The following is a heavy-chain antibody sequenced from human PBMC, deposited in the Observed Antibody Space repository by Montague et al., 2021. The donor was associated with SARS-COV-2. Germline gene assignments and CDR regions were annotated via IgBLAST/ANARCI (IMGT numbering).Heavy chain of an antibody. V-gene: IGHV3-21*01. CDR2: ISSESAYI. Sequence: SLRLSCPVSGFTFSSISMNWVRQAPGKRLEWVSSISSESAYILYAESVRGRFTISRDNAQNLLYLQMNSLRAEDTAVYYCARFETSKFYSSGMDVWGQGTTVTVSS. J-gene: IGHJ6*02. D-gene: IGHD2-15*01. CDR3: ARFETSKFYSSGMDV. CDR1: GFTFSSIS.